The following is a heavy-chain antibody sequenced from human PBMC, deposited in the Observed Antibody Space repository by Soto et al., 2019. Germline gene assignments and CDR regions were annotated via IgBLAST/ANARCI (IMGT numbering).Heavy chain of an antibody. CDR3: ARDQGIAAAGGYFDY. V-gene: IGHV4-31*03. CDR2: IYYSGST. D-gene: IGHD6-13*01. Sequence: QVQLQESGPGLVKPSQTLSLTCTVSGGSISSGGYYWSWIRQHPGKGLEWIGYIYYSGSTYYNPSLKSRVTISVDPSKNPFSLKLSSVTAAATAVYYGARDQGIAAAGGYFDYWGQGTLVTVSS. J-gene: IGHJ4*02. CDR1: GGSISSGGYY.